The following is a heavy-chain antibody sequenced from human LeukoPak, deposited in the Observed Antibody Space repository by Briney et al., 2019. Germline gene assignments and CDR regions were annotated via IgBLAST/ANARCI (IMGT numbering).Heavy chain of an antibody. CDR2: MNPNSGNT. V-gene: IGHV1-8*01. D-gene: IGHD6-13*01. J-gene: IGHJ4*02. CDR1: GYTFTSYD. Sequence: ASVKVSCKASGYTFTSYDINWVRQATGQGLEWMGWMNPNSGNTGYAQKFQGRVTMTRNTSISTAYMELSSLRSEDTAVCYCARGLQAAAGTIDYWGQGTLVTVSS. CDR3: ARGLQAAAGTIDY.